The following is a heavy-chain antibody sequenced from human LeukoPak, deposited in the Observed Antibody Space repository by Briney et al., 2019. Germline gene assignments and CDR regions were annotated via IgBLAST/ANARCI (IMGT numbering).Heavy chain of an antibody. V-gene: IGHV4-39*01. J-gene: IGHJ6*02. Sequence: SQTLSLTCTVSGGSISSGGYYWDWIRQPPGKGLEWIGTTYYSGSTYYNPSLKDRVTISVDTSKNQFSLRLSSVNPADTAVYYCAKWLLFNRYYYGIDVWGRGTTVTVSS. D-gene: IGHD5-24*01. CDR1: GGSISSGGYY. CDR3: AKWLLFNRYYYGIDV. CDR2: TYYSGST.